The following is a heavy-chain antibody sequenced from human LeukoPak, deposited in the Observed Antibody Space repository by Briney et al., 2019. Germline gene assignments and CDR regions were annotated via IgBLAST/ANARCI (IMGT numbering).Heavy chain of an antibody. V-gene: IGHV6-1*01. D-gene: IGHD5-12*01. Sequence: SQTLSLTCAISGDSVSSNSAAWNWIRQSPSRGLEWLGRTYYGSKWYHDYAVSVKSRIAINADTSKNQFSLQLNSVTPEDTAVYYCATGYDFKGWGQGTLVTVSS. CDR2: TYYGSKWYH. CDR3: ATGYDFKG. J-gene: IGHJ4*02. CDR1: GDSVSSNSAA.